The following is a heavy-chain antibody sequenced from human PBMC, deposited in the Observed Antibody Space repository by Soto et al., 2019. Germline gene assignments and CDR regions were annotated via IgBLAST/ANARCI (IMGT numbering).Heavy chain of an antibody. V-gene: IGHV3-23*01. CDR3: AKDIAPNHYDSSVDPFDV. J-gene: IGHJ3*01. CDR1: GFTFSNYA. Sequence: EVQLLESGGGLVQPGGSLRLSCVASGFTFSNYAMNWVRQAPGKGLEWISAISGGGVNTYYADSVKGRISVSRDNSKSTLYLHIDSLRAADTAVYYCAKDIAPNHYDSSVDPFDVWGQGTKVTVSS. D-gene: IGHD3-22*01. CDR2: ISGGGVNT.